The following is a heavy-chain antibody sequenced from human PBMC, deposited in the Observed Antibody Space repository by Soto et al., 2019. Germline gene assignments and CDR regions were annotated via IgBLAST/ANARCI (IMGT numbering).Heavy chain of an antibody. CDR3: ATLGRADYPPLAA. V-gene: IGHV3-30*14. Sequence: QARLVQSGGGLVQSGRSLTISCEASGFLFSTSTLTWVRRAPGKGLEWVAEISSRGTDIYYADSVKGRFTISRDNSKNTLYLLSDRVKSDDTAVYFCATLGRADYPPLAAWGQGTLVTVSS. CDR1: GFLFSTST. CDR2: ISSRGTDI. J-gene: IGHJ5*02. D-gene: IGHD4-17*01.